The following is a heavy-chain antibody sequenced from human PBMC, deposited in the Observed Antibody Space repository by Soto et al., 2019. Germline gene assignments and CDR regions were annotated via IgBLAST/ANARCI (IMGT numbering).Heavy chain of an antibody. J-gene: IGHJ1*01. CDR3: ARESRSRYCSGGSCPAEYFQH. D-gene: IGHD2-15*01. Sequence: QVQLVQSGAEVKKPGSSVKVSCKASGGTFSSYTISWVRQAPGQGLEWMGRIIPILGIANYAQKFQGRVTITSVKSTSTAYMELSSLRSEDTAVYYCARESRSRYCSGGSCPAEYFQHWGQGTLVTVSS. V-gene: IGHV1-69*08. CDR2: IIPILGIA. CDR1: GGTFSSYT.